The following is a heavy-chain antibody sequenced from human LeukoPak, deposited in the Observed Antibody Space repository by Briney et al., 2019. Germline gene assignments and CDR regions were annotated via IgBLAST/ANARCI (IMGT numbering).Heavy chain of an antibody. D-gene: IGHD3-22*01. J-gene: IGHJ4*02. Sequence: GGSLRLSCTVSGFTVSSNSMSWVRQAPGKGLEWVSFIYSGGNTHYSDSVKGRFTISRDNSKNTLYLQMNSLRAEDMAVYYCARTPYDSSGSFDYWGQGTLVTVSS. CDR3: ARTPYDSSGSFDY. V-gene: IGHV3-53*05. CDR1: GFTVSSNS. CDR2: IYSGGNT.